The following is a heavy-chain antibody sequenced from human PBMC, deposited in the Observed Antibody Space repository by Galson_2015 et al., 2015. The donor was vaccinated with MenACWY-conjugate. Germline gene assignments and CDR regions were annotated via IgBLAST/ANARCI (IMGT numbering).Heavy chain of an antibody. J-gene: IGHJ4*02. CDR2: IWNDGSRK. Sequence: SLRLSCAASGLTISSYGMHWVRQAPGKGLQWVAFIWNDGSRKYYADSVKGRFTISRDNSKNTLYLQMNSLSNEDTAVYYCVRARGFDYWGQGTLVTVSS. V-gene: IGHV3-30*02. CDR1: GLTISSYG. CDR3: VRARGFDY.